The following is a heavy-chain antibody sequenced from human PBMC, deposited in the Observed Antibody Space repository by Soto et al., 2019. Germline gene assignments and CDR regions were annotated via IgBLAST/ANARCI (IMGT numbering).Heavy chain of an antibody. V-gene: IGHV1-69*13. D-gene: IGHD2-8*01. CDR1: GGTFSSYA. Sequence: SVKVSCKASGGTFSSYAISWVRQAPGQGLEWMGGIIPIFGTANYAQKFQGRVTITADESTSTAYMELSSLRSEDTAVYYCARDRMVYDWTQPYYYYGMDVWGQGTTVTVSS. J-gene: IGHJ6*02. CDR3: ARDRMVYDWTQPYYYYGMDV. CDR2: IIPIFGTA.